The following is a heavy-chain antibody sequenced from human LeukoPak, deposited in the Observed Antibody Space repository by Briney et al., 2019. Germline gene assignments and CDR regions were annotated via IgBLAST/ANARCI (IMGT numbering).Heavy chain of an antibody. CDR1: GYSISRGYS. V-gene: IGHV4-38-2*01. J-gene: IGHJ3*01. CDR2: MYHSEST. CDR3: ARFDHVWETHGMDAFDL. D-gene: IGHD3-16*01. Sequence: SGTLSLTCAVSGYSISRGYSWGWIRQPPGMGLEWIGNMYHSESTHYNPSLKSRVTISADTSKNQFSLKLSSVTAADTAVYYCARFDHVWETHGMDAFDLWGQGTMVTVSS.